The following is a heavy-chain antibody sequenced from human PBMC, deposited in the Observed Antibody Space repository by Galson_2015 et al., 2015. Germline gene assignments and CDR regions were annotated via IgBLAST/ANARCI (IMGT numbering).Heavy chain of an antibody. V-gene: IGHV3-21*01. Sequence: SLRLSCAASGFTFSSYRMNWVRQAPGKGLEWVSSISTSGTYIYYADSLKGRFTISRDNAKNSLYLQMNSLRAEDTAVYYCARGNLVDYWGQGTLVTVSS. CDR2: ISTSGTYI. CDR3: ARGNLVDY. D-gene: IGHD1-7*01. J-gene: IGHJ4*02. CDR1: GFTFSSYR.